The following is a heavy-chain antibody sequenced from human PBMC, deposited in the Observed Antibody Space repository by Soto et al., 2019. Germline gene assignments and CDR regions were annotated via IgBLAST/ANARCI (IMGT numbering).Heavy chain of an antibody. CDR2: ISDTGGAT. V-gene: IGHV3-23*01. D-gene: IGHD1-26*01. Sequence: GGSLRLSCVASGFTLGDYAMHWVRQAPAKGLDWVSSISDTGGATYYADSVKGRFTIARDNSENTLSLQMNSLRAEDTAIYYCAKILPRYDGSYFGAFDIWGQGTLVTVSS. J-gene: IGHJ3*02. CDR1: GFTLGDYA. CDR3: AKILPRYDGSYFGAFDI.